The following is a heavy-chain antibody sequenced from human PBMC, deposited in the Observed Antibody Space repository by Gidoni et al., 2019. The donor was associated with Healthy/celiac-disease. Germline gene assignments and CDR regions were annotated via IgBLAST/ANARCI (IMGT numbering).Heavy chain of an antibody. V-gene: IGHV3-21*01. CDR1: GFTFSSYS. J-gene: IGHJ6*02. Sequence: EVQLVESGGGLVKPGGSLRLSCAASGFTFSSYSMNWVRQAPGKGLGWVSSISSSSSYIYYADSVKGRFTISRDNAKNSLYLQMNSLRAEDTAVYYCARDLDGFYYYGMDVWGQGTTVTVSS. D-gene: IGHD4-17*01. CDR3: ARDLDGFYYYGMDV. CDR2: ISSSSSYI.